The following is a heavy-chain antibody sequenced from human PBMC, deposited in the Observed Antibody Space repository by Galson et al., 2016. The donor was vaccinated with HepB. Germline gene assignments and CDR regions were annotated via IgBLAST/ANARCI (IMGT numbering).Heavy chain of an antibody. CDR3: TTGEWGVGPTYQYYYYGMDV. J-gene: IGHJ6*02. CDR1: GFTFSNAW. V-gene: IGHV3-15*07. CDR2: IKCKIDGGTT. Sequence: CAVSGFTFSNAWMSWVRQAPGKGLEWVGRIKCKIDGGTTDYAAPVKGRFIISRDDSINRLYLQMNSLKTEDTAVYYCTTGEWGVGPTYQYYYYGMDVWGQGTTVTVS. D-gene: IGHD1-26*01.